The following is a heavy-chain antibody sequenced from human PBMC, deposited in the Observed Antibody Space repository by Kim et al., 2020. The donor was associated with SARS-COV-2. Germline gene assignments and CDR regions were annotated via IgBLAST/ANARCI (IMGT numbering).Heavy chain of an antibody. CDR3: ARDCNVVVPAASVYYGMDV. D-gene: IGHD2-2*01. J-gene: IGHJ6*02. V-gene: IGHV4-34*01. Sequence: SRVTISVDPSKNQFSLKLSSVTAADTAVYYCARDCNVVVPAASVYYGMDVWGQGTTVTVSS.